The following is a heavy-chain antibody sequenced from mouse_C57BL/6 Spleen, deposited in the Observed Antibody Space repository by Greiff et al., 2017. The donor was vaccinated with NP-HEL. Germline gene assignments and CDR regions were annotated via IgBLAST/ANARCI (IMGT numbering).Heavy chain of an antibody. CDR3: ARKGYYGSLYAMDY. Sequence: QVQLKQPGAELVMPGASVKLSCKASGYTFTSYWMHWVKQRPGQGLEWIGEIDPSDSYTHYNQKFKGKSTLTVDKSSSTAYMQLSSRTSEDSAVYYCARKGYYGSLYAMDYWGQGTSVTVSA. CDR2: IDPSDSYT. D-gene: IGHD1-1*01. J-gene: IGHJ4*01. CDR1: GYTFTSYW. V-gene: IGHV1-69*01.